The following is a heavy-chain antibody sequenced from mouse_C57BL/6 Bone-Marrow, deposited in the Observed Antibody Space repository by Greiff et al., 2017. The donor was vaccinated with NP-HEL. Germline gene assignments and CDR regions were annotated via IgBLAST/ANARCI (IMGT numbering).Heavy chain of an antibody. CDR3: AREGGITTVVDYFDY. V-gene: IGHV1-53*01. CDR1: GYTFTSYW. D-gene: IGHD1-1*01. Sequence: VKLQQPGTELVKPGASVKLSCKASGYTFTSYWMHWVKQRPGQGLEWIGNINPSNGGTNYNEKFKSKATLTVDKSSSTAYMQLSSLTSEDSAVYYCAREGGITTVVDYFDYWGQGTTLTVSS. CDR2: INPSNGGT. J-gene: IGHJ2*01.